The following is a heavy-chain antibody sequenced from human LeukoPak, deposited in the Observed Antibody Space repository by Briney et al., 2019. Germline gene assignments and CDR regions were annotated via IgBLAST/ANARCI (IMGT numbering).Heavy chain of an antibody. CDR2: INHSGST. J-gene: IGHJ4*02. CDR3: ARAGPGGVWGSYRYPDY. Sequence: SETLSLTCAVYGGSFSGYYWSWIRQPPGKGLEWIGEINHSGSTNYNPSLKSRVTISVDTSKNQFSLTLSSVTAADTAVYYCARAGPGGVWGSYRYPDYWGQGTLVTVSS. CDR1: GGSFSGYY. V-gene: IGHV4-34*01. D-gene: IGHD3-16*02.